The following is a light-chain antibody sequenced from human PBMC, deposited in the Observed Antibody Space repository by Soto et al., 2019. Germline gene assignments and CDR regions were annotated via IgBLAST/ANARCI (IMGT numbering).Light chain of an antibody. J-gene: IGLJ1*01. CDR3: SSYTSSSTLVV. CDR2: DVS. Sequence: QSVLTQPASVSGSPGQSITISCTGTSSDVGGYNYVSWYQQHPGKAPKLMIYDVSNRPSGVSNRFSGSKSGNTASLTISGLQAEDEADYYCSSYTSSSTLVVFGTGTNSPS. V-gene: IGLV2-14*01. CDR1: SSDVGGYNY.